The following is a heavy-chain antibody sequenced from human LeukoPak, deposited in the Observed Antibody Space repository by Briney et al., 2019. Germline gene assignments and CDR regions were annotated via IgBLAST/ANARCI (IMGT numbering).Heavy chain of an antibody. V-gene: IGHV4-39*02. CDR1: GGSMSSSCYD. CDR2: IYHTGST. J-gene: IGHJ4*02. Sequence: PSETLSPASTVSGGSMSSSCYDWAWIRQAPGKGLEWIGNIYHTGSTYYNPSLKSRVTIFVDTSKNHYSLKLTSVTAADTAVYYCARLWKPTVTGTTSFDYWGQGALVTVSS. D-gene: IGHD1-20*01. CDR3: ARLWKPTVTGTTSFDY.